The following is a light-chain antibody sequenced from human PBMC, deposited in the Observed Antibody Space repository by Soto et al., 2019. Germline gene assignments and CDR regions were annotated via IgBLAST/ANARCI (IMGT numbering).Light chain of an antibody. V-gene: IGKV3-20*01. CDR1: QSVSRPS. CDR2: DAS. J-gene: IGKJ1*01. CDR3: QEYGSSRT. Sequence: EVVVTQSPGTLSLSPGERATLSCRASQSVSRPSLAWYQQKPGQAPRLLIYDASSRATGIPDRFSGSGSGTDFSLTISSLEPDDFAVYYCQEYGSSRTFGQGTKVEIK.